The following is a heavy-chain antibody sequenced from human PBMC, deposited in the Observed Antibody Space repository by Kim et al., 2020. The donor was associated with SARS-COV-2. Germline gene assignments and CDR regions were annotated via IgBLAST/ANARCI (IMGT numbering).Heavy chain of an antibody. CDR3: ARDGYSSGWYDS. D-gene: IGHD6-19*01. V-gene: IGHV3-33*01. Sequence: YADSVKGRFTISRDNSKNTLYLKMTVLRAEATAGYYCARDGYSSGWYDSWGPGDLVSVSS. J-gene: IGHJ5*01.